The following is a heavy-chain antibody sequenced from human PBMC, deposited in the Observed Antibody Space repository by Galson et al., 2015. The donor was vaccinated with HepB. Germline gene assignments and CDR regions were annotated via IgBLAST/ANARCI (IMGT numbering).Heavy chain of an antibody. CDR2: IIPIFGTA. J-gene: IGHJ4*02. Sequence: SVKVSCKASGGTFSSYAISWVRQAPGQGLEWMGGIIPIFGTANYAQKLQGRVTMTTDTSTSTAYMELRSLRSDDTAVYYCARDGIDIVVVPAAMHDTYFDYWGQGTLVTVSS. D-gene: IGHD2-2*01. CDR1: GGTFSSYA. V-gene: IGHV1-69*05. CDR3: ARDGIDIVVVPAAMHDTYFDY.